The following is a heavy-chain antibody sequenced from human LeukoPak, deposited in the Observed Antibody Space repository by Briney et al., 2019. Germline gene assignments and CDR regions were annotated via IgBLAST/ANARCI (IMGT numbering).Heavy chain of an antibody. CDR1: GFTFSSYA. D-gene: IGHD2-2*01. Sequence: PGGSLRLSCTASGFTFSSYAMHWVRQAPGKGLEWGAVISYDGSNKYYADSVKGRFTISRDNSKNTLYLQMNSLRAEDTAVYYCARVPPYCSSTSCYYFDYWGQGTLVTVSS. V-gene: IGHV3-30*01. CDR2: ISYDGSNK. CDR3: ARVPPYCSSTSCYYFDY. J-gene: IGHJ4*02.